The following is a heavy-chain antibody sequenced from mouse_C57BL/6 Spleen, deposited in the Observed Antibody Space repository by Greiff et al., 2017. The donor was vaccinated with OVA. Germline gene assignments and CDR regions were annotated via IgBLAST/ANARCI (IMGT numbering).Heavy chain of an antibody. J-gene: IGHJ1*03. CDR2: IDPSDSYT. V-gene: IGHV1-50*01. Sequence: QVQLQQPGAELVKPGASVKLSCKASGYTFTSYWMQWVKQRPGQGLEWIGEIDPSDSYTNYNQKFKGKATLTVDTSSSTAYMQLSSLTSEDSAVYYCARPLSTTVVATRYFDVWGTGTTVTVSS. CDR1: GYTFTSYW. CDR3: ARPLSTTVVATRYFDV. D-gene: IGHD1-1*01.